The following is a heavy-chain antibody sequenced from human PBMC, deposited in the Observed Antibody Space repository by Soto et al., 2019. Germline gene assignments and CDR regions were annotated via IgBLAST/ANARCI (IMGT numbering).Heavy chain of an antibody. CDR2: INWNGGST. CDR3: ARDRYYYDSSGYPDY. J-gene: IGHJ4*02. Sequence: EVQLVESGGGVVWPGGSLRLSCAASGFTFDDYGMSWVRQAPGKGLEWVSGINWNGGSTGYADSVKGRFTISRDNAKNSMYLQMNSLRAGDTALYYCARDRYYYDSSGYPDYWGQGTLVTVSS. V-gene: IGHV3-20*04. CDR1: GFTFDDYG. D-gene: IGHD3-22*01.